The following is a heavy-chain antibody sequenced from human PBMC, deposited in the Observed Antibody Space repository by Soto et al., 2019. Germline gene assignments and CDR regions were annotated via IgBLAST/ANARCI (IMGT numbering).Heavy chain of an antibody. Sequence: VQLVESGGGVVQPGRSLRLSCAASGFTFSSYGMHWVRQAPGKGLEWVSTLTGSGGSTYYADSVKGRFTISRDNSRNTLYLQMNSLRAADTAVYYCASLLSTSGGYWGQGTLVTVSS. V-gene: IGHV3-23*04. J-gene: IGHJ4*02. CDR1: GFTFSSYG. CDR3: ASLLSTSGGY. D-gene: IGHD3-10*01. CDR2: LTGSGGST.